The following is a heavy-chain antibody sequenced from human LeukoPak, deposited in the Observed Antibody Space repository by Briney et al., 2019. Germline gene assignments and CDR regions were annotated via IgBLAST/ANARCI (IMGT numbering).Heavy chain of an antibody. J-gene: IGHJ4*02. V-gene: IGHV4-59*08. CDR1: GGSISSYY. D-gene: IGHD1-26*01. Sequence: PSETLSLTCTVSGGSISSYYWSWIRQPPWKGLEWIGYIYYSGSTNYNPSLKSRVTISVDTSKNQFSLKLSSVTAADTAVYYCARQGTKWELPYFDYWGQGTLVTVSS. CDR2: IYYSGST. CDR3: ARQGTKWELPYFDY.